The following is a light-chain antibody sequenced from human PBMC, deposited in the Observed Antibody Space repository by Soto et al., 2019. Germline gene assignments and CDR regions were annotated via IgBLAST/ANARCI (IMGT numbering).Light chain of an antibody. CDR3: QRYNTF. Sequence: DIQMTQSPSTLSASVGDRVTITCRASQSISSWLAWYQQKPGKASKLLIYKASSLEIGVPSRFSGSGSGTEFTLTMSSLQPDDFPTYYCQRYNTFFAGETKVEIK. J-gene: IGKJ4*01. CDR2: KAS. CDR1: QSISSW. V-gene: IGKV1-5*03.